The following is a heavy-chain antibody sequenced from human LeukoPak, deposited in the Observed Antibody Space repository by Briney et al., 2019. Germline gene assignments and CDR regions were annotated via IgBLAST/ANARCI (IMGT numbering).Heavy chain of an antibody. CDR3: ASGRGSSS. CDR1: GFAFSSYW. J-gene: IGHJ4*02. V-gene: IGHV3-7*01. Sequence: PGGSLRLSCAASGFAFSSYWMTWVRQAPGKGLEWVANIKQDGSEKYYVDSVKGRFTISRDNAKNSLYLQMNSLRAEDTAVYYCASGRGSSSWGQGSLVTVSS. CDR2: IKQDGSEK. D-gene: IGHD6-6*01.